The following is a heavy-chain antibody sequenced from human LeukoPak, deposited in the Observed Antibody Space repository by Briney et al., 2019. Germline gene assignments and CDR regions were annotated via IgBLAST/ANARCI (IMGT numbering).Heavy chain of an antibody. CDR3: ARGTRMTTVTSPFTY. Sequence: SVKVSCKASGGTFSSYSISWVRQAPGQGLKWMGGIIPIFGTANYAQKFQVRVTITADESTSTAYMELSSLRSEDTAVYYCARGTRMTTVTSPFTYWGQGTLVTVSS. CDR2: IIPIFGTA. J-gene: IGHJ4*02. CDR1: GGTFSSYS. D-gene: IGHD4-11*01. V-gene: IGHV1-69*13.